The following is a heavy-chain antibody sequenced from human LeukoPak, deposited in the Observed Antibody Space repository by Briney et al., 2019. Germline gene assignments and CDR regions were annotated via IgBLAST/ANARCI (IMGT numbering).Heavy chain of an antibody. CDR2: ISGSSTYI. V-gene: IGHV3-21*01. J-gene: IGHJ6*02. CDR1: GFTFNFYT. Sequence: GGSLRLSCAASGFTFNFYTINWVRQALGKGLEWVSSISGSSTYIYYADSVKGRFTISRDNAKNSVSLQMNSLTVEDTAVYYCARDPAGMTVSGVAEYNYGMDVWGQGTTVTVSS. CDR3: ARDPAGMTVSGVAEYNYGMDV. D-gene: IGHD3-3*01.